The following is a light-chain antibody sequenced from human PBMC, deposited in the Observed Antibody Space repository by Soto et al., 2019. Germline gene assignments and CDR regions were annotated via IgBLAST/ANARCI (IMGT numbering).Light chain of an antibody. CDR1: SSNIGHYY. V-gene: IGLV1-51*01. CDR2: DNN. Sequence: QSVLTQPPSVSAAPRQKVTISCSGSSSNIGHYYVSWYQQFPGTAPKLLIYDNNKRPSGIPDRFSGSRSGTSATLDITGLQTGDEADYYCGTWDSSLSAVVFGGGTKVTVL. CDR3: GTWDSSLSAVV. J-gene: IGLJ3*02.